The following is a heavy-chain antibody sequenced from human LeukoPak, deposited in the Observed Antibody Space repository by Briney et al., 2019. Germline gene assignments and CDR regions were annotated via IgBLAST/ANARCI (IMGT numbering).Heavy chain of an antibody. Sequence: SVKVSCKASGGTFSSYAISWVRQAPGQGLEWMGGIIPIFGTANYAQKFQGRVTITADKSTSTAYMELSSLRSEDTAVYYCARGVGYYYGSGSYYKYYYYMDVWGKGTTVTVSS. V-gene: IGHV1-69*06. CDR3: ARGVGYYYGSGSYYKYYYYMDV. D-gene: IGHD3-10*01. CDR2: IIPIFGTA. CDR1: GGTFSSYA. J-gene: IGHJ6*03.